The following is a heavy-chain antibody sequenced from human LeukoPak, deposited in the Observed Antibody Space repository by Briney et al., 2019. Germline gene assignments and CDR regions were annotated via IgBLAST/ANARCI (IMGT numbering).Heavy chain of an antibody. Sequence: PSETLSFTCTVSGGSISSYYWSWIRQPAGKGLEWIGRIYTSGSTNYNPSLKSRVTMSVDTPKNQFSLKLSSVTAADTAVYYCARETDVDTAMVKGDNWFDPWGQGTLVTVSS. V-gene: IGHV4-4*07. D-gene: IGHD5-18*01. CDR3: ARETDVDTAMVKGDNWFDP. CDR2: IYTSGST. CDR1: GGSISSYY. J-gene: IGHJ5*02.